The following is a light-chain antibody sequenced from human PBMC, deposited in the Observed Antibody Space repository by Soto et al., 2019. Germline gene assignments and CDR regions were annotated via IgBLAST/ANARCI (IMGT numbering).Light chain of an antibody. CDR2: EVS. Sequence: QSALTQPPSASGSPGQSVTISCTGSSSDIGGYNYVSWYQQHPGTAPHLIIYEVSKRPSGVSDRFSGSESGSTASLTVSGLQADDEAHYFCSSYAGSDKFVIFGGGTKLTVL. CDR1: SSDIGGYNY. CDR3: SSYAGSDKFVI. J-gene: IGLJ2*01. V-gene: IGLV2-8*01.